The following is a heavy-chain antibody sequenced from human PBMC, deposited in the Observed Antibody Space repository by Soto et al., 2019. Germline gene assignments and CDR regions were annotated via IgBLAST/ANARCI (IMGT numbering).Heavy chain of an antibody. Sequence: WGSLRLSCAASGFTFIRYSMSWGRQPPGRELQWFSAISAGAVATIYEDSVKGRFSLSGDNYKNTMYLKMKCLRGEGTAVYYCAKGRERSGSYRPFDYWGQGALVTVSS. CDR1: GFTFIRYS. CDR3: AKGRERSGSYRPFDY. D-gene: IGHD3-22*01. CDR2: ISAGAVAT. V-gene: IGHV3-23*01. J-gene: IGHJ4*02.